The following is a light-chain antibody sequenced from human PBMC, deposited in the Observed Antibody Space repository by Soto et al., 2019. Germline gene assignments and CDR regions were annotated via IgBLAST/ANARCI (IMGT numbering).Light chain of an antibody. CDR1: SSDVGGYKL. J-gene: IGLJ3*02. V-gene: IGLV2-23*01. CDR2: EAT. Sequence: QSLLTQPASVSGSPGQSITISCSGTSSDVGGYKLVSWYQQHPGKAPKLMIFEATKRPSGISNRFSGSKSGNTASLTISGLQAEDEADYYCCSYAGDSTWVFGGGTKVTVL. CDR3: CSYAGDSTWV.